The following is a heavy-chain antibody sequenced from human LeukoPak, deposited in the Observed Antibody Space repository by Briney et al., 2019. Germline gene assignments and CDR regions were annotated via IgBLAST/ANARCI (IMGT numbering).Heavy chain of an antibody. CDR2: IKAHGSGE. Sequence: GGSLRLSCAAYGFTFSSRWMSWVRQAPGKGLEWVANIKAHGSGESYVDSVKGRFTISRDNAKNSLYLLMNSLRGEDTAVYYCASGGDYGSFDYWGQGTLVTVSS. CDR1: GFTFSSRW. J-gene: IGHJ4*02. D-gene: IGHD4-17*01. CDR3: ASGGDYGSFDY. V-gene: IGHV3-7*01.